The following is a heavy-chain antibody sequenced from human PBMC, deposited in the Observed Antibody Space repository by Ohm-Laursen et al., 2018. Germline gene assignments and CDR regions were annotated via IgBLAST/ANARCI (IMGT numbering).Heavy chain of an antibody. V-gene: IGHV3-48*03. CDR1: GFTFSSFE. J-gene: IGHJ6*02. D-gene: IGHD5-18*01. CDR3: ARNLDTAMVYYYYGMDV. Sequence: SLRLSCSASGFTFSSFEMNWVRQAPGKGLEWVSDIGSSGNNIHYADSVKGRFTISRDNAKNSLYLQMNSLRAEDTAVYYCARNLDTAMVYYYYGMDVWGQGTTVTVSS. CDR2: IGSSGNNI.